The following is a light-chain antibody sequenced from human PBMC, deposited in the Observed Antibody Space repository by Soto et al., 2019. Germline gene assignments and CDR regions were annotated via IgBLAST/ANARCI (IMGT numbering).Light chain of an antibody. CDR3: SSYTSSSTLYA. CDR2: EVS. J-gene: IGLJ1*01. Sequence: QSVLTQPASVSGSPGQSITISCTGTSSDVGGYNYVSWYQRHPGKAPKLMIYEVSNRPSGVSNRFSGSKSGNTASLTISGLQAEDEADYYCSSYTSSSTLYAFGTGTKVTVL. V-gene: IGLV2-14*01. CDR1: SSDVGGYNY.